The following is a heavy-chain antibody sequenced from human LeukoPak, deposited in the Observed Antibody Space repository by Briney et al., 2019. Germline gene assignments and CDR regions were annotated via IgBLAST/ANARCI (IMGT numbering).Heavy chain of an antibody. J-gene: IGHJ4*02. V-gene: IGHV3-7*01. CDR1: EFIFSGYW. CDR3: ARDGFVGAADY. D-gene: IGHD6-13*01. Sequence: GGSLRLSCAASEFIFSGYWMNWVRQAPGKGLEWVANIKQDGSEKQYVDSVRGRFTISKDNAKNSLYLQMNSLRVEDTAVYYCARDGFVGAADYWGQGTLVTVSS. CDR2: IKQDGSEK.